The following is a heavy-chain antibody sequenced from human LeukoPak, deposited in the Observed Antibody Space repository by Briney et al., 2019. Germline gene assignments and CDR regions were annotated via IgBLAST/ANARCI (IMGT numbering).Heavy chain of an antibody. CDR3: ASRGLQFPDAFDI. Sequence: ASAKVSCKASGYTFTSHGISWVRQAPGQGLEWMGWISGHNDKTKYAQKFQGRVTMTTDTSTSTAYMELRSLRSDDTAVYYCASRGLQFPDAFDIWGQGTMVTVSS. V-gene: IGHV1-18*04. CDR2: ISGHNDKT. CDR1: GYTFTSHG. J-gene: IGHJ3*02. D-gene: IGHD5-24*01.